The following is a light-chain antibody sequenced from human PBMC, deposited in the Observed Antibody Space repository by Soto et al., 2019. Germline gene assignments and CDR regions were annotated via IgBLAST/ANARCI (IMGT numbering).Light chain of an antibody. J-gene: IGLJ2*01. CDR3: QSYDSSLSGYVV. CDR2: GNS. V-gene: IGLV1-40*01. CDR1: SSNIGAGYD. Sequence: QSVLTQPPSVSGAPGQRVTISCTGSSSNIGAGYDVHWYQKLPGTAPKLLIYGNSNRPSGVPDRFSGSKSGTSAPLAITGLQAEDESDYYCQSYDSSLSGYVVFGGGTKLTVL.